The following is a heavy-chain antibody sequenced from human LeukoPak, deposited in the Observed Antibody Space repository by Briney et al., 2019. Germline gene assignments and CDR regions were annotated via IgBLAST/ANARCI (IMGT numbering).Heavy chain of an antibody. CDR3: ARGRGMRFGASGSANFDP. CDR2: IYHSGST. V-gene: IGHV4-30-2*01. Sequence: SETLSLTCAVSGGSISSGGYSWSWIRQPPGKGLEWIGYIYHSGSTYYNPSLKSRVTISVDTSKNQFSLKLSSVTAADTAVYYCARGRGMRFGASGSANFDPWGQGTLVTVSS. J-gene: IGHJ5*02. CDR1: GGSISSGGYS. D-gene: IGHD3-10*01.